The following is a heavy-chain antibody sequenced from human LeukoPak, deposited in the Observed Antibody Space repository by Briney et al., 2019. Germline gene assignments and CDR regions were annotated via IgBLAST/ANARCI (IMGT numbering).Heavy chain of an antibody. CDR2: IYTSGST. CDR3: ARAVHCSGGSCYFDY. Sequence: SETLSLTCTVSGGSIGSYSWSWIRQPAGKGLEWIGRIYTSGSTKYNPSLTSRVTMSVDTSKNQFSLKLRSVTAADTAVYYCARAVHCSGGSCYFDYWGQGTLVTVSS. V-gene: IGHV4-4*07. D-gene: IGHD2-15*01. CDR1: GGSIGSYS. J-gene: IGHJ4*02.